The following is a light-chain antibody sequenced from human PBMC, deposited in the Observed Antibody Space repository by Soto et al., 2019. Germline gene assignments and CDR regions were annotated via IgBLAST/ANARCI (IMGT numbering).Light chain of an antibody. CDR2: EVT. Sequence: QAVLTQTSSVSGSPGQSITISCTGTISDVGAYNYVSWYQQYPGKAPKLMIYEVTSRPSGVSSRFSGSKSGNTASLTISGLQAEDEADYYCGSYTGTNNLAYVFGTGTTVTV. V-gene: IGLV2-14*01. CDR1: ISDVGAYNY. J-gene: IGLJ1*01. CDR3: GSYTGTNNLAYV.